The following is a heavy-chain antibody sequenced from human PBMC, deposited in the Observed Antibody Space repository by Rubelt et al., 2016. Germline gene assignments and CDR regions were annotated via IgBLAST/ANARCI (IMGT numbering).Heavy chain of an antibody. V-gene: IGHV1-69*01. J-gene: IGHJ6*02. CDR2: IIPIFGTA. CDR1: GGTFSSYA. D-gene: IGHD1-7*01. CDR3: ARDVGRWTVTTYYYYGMDV. Sequence: QVQLVQSGAEVKKPGSSVKVSCKASGGTFSSYAISWVRQAPGQGLEWMGGIIPIFGTAHYAQKFQGRVTITADESTSTAYMELSSLRSEDTAVYYCARDVGRWTVTTYYYYGMDVWGQGTTVTVSS.